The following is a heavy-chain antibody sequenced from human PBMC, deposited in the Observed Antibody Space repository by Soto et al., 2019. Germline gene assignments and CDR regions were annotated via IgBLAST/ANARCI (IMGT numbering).Heavy chain of an antibody. Sequence: GGSLRLSCAASGFTFSSYGMHWVRQAPGKGLEWVAVISYDGSNKYYADSVKGRFTISRDNSKNTLYLQMNSLRAEDTAVYYCAKDLEYSGYDYRAGFDYWGQGTLVTVSS. CDR2: ISYDGSNK. J-gene: IGHJ4*02. V-gene: IGHV3-30*18. CDR1: GFTFSSYG. CDR3: AKDLEYSGYDYRAGFDY. D-gene: IGHD5-12*01.